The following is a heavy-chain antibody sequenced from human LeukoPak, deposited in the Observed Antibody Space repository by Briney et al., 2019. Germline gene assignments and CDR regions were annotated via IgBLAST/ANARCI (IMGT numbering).Heavy chain of an antibody. Sequence: SETLSLTCDVSGYSIRSDNWWGWIRQPPGKGLEWIGYVYYSGSIYSNPSLKSRVTMSVDASRNQFSLKLTSVTPEDTAVYYCAREVGMYFRYDYMDVWGKGTTVTVSS. J-gene: IGHJ6*03. CDR1: GYSIRSDNW. CDR2: VYYSGSI. CDR3: AREVGMYFRYDYMDV. V-gene: IGHV4-28*03. D-gene: IGHD2-2*01.